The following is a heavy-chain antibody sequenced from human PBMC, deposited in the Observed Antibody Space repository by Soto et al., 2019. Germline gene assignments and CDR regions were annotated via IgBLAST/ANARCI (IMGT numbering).Heavy chain of an antibody. CDR1: GGTFSSYA. J-gene: IGHJ5*02. CDR3: ARDALSITGTTGGFDP. Sequence: SVKVSCKASGGTFSSYAISWVRQAPGQGLEWMGGIIPIFGTANYAQKFQGRVTITADESTSTAYMELSSLRSEDTAVYYCARDALSITGTTGGFDPWGQGTLVTVSS. D-gene: IGHD1-7*01. CDR2: IIPIFGTA. V-gene: IGHV1-69*13.